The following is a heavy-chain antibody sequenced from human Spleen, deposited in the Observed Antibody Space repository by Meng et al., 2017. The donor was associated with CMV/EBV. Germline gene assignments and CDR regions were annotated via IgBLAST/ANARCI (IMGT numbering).Heavy chain of an antibody. CDR2: IYPGDSDS. D-gene: IGHD3-10*01. CDR3: ARRGDDGLFDY. J-gene: IGHJ4*02. Sequence: GGSLRLSCQGSGYRFTSYWIGWVRQMPGKGLEWMGIIYPGDSDSRYIPPFQGQVTFSADKSLNTAYLQWGSLKASDTAMYYCARRGDDGLFDYWGQGTLVTVSS. CDR1: GYRFTSYW. V-gene: IGHV5-51*01.